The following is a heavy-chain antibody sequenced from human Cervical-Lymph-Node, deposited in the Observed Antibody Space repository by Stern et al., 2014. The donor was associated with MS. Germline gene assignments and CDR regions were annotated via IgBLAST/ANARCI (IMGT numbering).Heavy chain of an antibody. CDR1: GGTFSSYA. CDR2: IIPIIGTA. CDR3: ARDQRHYGSGHYAFDI. Sequence: QEQLGESGAEVKKPGSSVTVSCKASGGTFSSYAFSWVRQAPGQGLEWVGGIIPIIGTANYEQRFQGRVPITADQSIKTAYMEVNSLRSEDTAVYYCARDQRHYGSGHYAFDIWGQGTMVTVSS. D-gene: IGHD3-10*01. V-gene: IGHV1-69*01. J-gene: IGHJ3*02.